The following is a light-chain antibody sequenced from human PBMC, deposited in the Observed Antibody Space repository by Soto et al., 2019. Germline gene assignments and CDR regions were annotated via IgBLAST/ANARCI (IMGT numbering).Light chain of an antibody. CDR2: DVD. CDR3: FSYAGSYSFVV. J-gene: IGLJ2*01. CDR1: SGDVVGYNY. Sequence: QSALTQHRSVSASPGQSVAISCSGTSGDVVGYNYVSWYQQHPGKVPKVIIYDVDKRPPGVPDRFSGSKSGNTASLTISGLQAEEEADYYCFSYAGSYSFVVFGGGTKLNVL. V-gene: IGLV2-11*01.